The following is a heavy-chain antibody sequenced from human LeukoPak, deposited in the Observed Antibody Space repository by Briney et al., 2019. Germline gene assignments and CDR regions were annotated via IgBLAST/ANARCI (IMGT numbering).Heavy chain of an antibody. V-gene: IGHV3-23*01. Sequence: AGGSLRLSCAASGFTFNTYTMNWVRQAPGKGLEWVSTISVSGGSTYYADSVKGRFAISRDNSKNTLYLQLSSLRAEDTAVYYCAKNPKAAAGTVSFFDYWGQGTLVTVSS. CDR2: ISVSGGST. CDR1: GFTFNTYT. D-gene: IGHD6-13*01. CDR3: AKNPKAAAGTVSFFDY. J-gene: IGHJ4*02.